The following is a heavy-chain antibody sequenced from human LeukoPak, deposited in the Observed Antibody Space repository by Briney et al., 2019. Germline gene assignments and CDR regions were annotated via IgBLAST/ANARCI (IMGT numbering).Heavy chain of an antibody. Sequence: SQTLSLTCAVSGVSISSGGYSWSWLRQPPGKGLEWIGYIHHSGNTNYNPSLRSRVTLSVDRSRNQFSLKLRSVTAADTAVYYCARDASSYGVDYWGRGTLVTVSS. D-gene: IGHD5-18*01. V-gene: IGHV4-30-2*01. J-gene: IGHJ4*02. CDR1: GVSISSGGYS. CDR3: ARDASSYGVDY. CDR2: IHHSGNT.